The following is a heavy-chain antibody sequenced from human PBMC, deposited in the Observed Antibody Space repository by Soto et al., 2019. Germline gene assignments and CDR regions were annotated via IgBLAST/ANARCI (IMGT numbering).Heavy chain of an antibody. CDR2: IYYSGST. CDR3: ASGPPNKYYYDSSDVTEFDP. Sequence: SETLSLTCTVSGGSISSSSYYWGWIRQPPGKGLEWIGSIYYSGSTYYNPSLKSRVTISVDTSKNQFSLKLSSVTAADTAVYYCASGPPNKYYYDSSDVTEFDPWGQGTLVTVSS. D-gene: IGHD3-22*01. CDR1: GGSISSSSYY. V-gene: IGHV4-39*01. J-gene: IGHJ5*02.